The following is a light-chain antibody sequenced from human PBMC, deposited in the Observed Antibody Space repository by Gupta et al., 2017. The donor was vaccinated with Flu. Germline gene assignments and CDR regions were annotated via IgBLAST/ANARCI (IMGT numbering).Light chain of an antibody. CDR2: DAS. CDR3: QQDYNLLSIS. J-gene: IGKJ5*01. V-gene: IGKV1-33*01. Sequence: IQMTQSPSSLSASVGDRVTITCPASKDISNYLNWYKQKPGKAPKLLIYDASNLETGVPSRFSGSGYGIDFTFTISSRQPEDIATYYSQQDYNLLSISFGQGTLLEIK. CDR1: KDISNY.